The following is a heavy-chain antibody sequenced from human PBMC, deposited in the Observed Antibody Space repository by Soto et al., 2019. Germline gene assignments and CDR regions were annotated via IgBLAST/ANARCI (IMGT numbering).Heavy chain of an antibody. J-gene: IGHJ5*01. Sequence: SLRLSCAASGFTFNTYAMHWVRQAPGKGLEWVAVISYDGSNKYYADSVKGRFTISRDNSKNTLYLQMNSLRPEDTAVYYCARRYKDGRRDCISTSCLFDPWGQGTLVTVS. CDR3: ARRYKDGRRDCISTSCLFDP. CDR1: GFTFNTYA. V-gene: IGHV3-30-3*01. D-gene: IGHD2-2*01. CDR2: ISYDGSNK.